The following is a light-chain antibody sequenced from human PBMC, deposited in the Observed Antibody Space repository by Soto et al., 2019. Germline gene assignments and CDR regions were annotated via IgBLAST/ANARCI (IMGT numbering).Light chain of an antibody. CDR1: QSLSRNY. V-gene: IGKV3-20*01. J-gene: IGKJ5*01. CDR3: QQYATSPPIT. CDR2: GAS. Sequence: EIVLPQSPGTLSLSPGERTNLSCKASQSLSRNYIAWYQHRPGQAPRLRIYGASRCAAGIPDRFSGIGSGAVFTLTISGLEPEDLAVYDCQQYATSPPITFGQGTRLEI.